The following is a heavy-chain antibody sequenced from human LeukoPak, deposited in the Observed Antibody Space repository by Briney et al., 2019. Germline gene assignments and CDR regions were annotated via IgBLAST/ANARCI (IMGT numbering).Heavy chain of an antibody. V-gene: IGHV4-39*07. CDR2: IYYSGST. Sequence: ASETLSLTCTVSGGSISSSSYYWGWIRQPPGKGLEWIGSIYYSGSTYYNPSLKSRVTISVDTSKNQFSLKLSSVTAADTAVYYCARGEGAARPLPFDYWGQGTLVTVSS. CDR1: GGSISSSSYY. J-gene: IGHJ4*02. D-gene: IGHD6-6*01. CDR3: ARGEGAARPLPFDY.